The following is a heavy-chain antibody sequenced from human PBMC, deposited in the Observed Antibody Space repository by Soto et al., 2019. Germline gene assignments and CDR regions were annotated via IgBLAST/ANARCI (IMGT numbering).Heavy chain of an antibody. D-gene: IGHD6-19*01. Sequence: QVQLVQSGAEVKNSGASVKVSCKASGYTFTSYGFSWVRQAPGQGLEWMGWISASNGNTNYAQKLQGRVTMTTDTSTGTAYMELRSLRSDDTAVYFCAREIEVVGSRSFDYWGRGTLLTVSS. CDR1: GYTFTSYG. CDR3: AREIEVVGSRSFDY. V-gene: IGHV1-18*01. CDR2: ISASNGNT. J-gene: IGHJ4*02.